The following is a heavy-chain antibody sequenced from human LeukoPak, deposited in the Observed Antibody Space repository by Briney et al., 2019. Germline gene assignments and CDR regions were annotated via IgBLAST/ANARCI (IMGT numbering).Heavy chain of an antibody. CDR1: GYTFTSYA. CDR3: VRVGSNTFGGVMLPNDY. D-gene: IGHD3-16*01. J-gene: IGHJ4*02. V-gene: IGHV7-4-1*02. CDR2: INTNTGNP. Sequence: ASVKVSCKASGYTFTSYAMNWVRQAPGQGLEWMGWINTNTGNPTYAQGFTGRFVFSLDTSVSTAYLQISSLKAEDTAVYYCVRVGSNTFGGVMLPNDYWGQGTLVTVSS.